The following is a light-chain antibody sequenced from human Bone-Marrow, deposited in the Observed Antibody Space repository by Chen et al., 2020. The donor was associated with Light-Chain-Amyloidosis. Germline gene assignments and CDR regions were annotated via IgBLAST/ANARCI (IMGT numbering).Light chain of an antibody. V-gene: IGKV2-28*01. J-gene: IGKJ2*01. CDR1: QSLLHSNGYNY. CDR3: MQALQTPYT. Sequence: DIVMTQSPLSLPVTPGEPASISCRSSQSLLHSNGYNYLDWYLQKPGQSPQLLIYLGSNRASGVPDRFSGSGSGTGFTRKISRVEAEDVGVYYCMQALQTPYTFGQGTKLEIK. CDR2: LGS.